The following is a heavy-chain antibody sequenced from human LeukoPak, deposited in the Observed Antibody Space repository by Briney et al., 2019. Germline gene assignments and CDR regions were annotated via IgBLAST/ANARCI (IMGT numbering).Heavy chain of an antibody. CDR2: ISGSGGST. J-gene: IGHJ4*02. CDR3: AKNDYADY. CDR1: GFTFSSYA. V-gene: IGHV3-23*01. Sequence: GGSLRLSCAASGFTFSSYARSWDCQAPAPPLELVSAISGSGGSTYYADSVKGRFTISRDNSKNTLYLQMNSLRAEDTAVYYCAKNDYADYWGQGTLVTVSS.